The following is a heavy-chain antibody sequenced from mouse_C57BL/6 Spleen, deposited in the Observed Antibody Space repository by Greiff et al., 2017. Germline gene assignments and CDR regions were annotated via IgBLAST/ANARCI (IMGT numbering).Heavy chain of an antibody. V-gene: IGHV1-80*01. J-gene: IGHJ4*01. CDR2: IYPGDGDT. CDR1: GYAFSSYW. CDR3: ARSGAGSDYYAMDY. Sequence: QVQLKQSGAELVKPGASVKISCKASGYAFSSYWMNWVKQRPGKGLEWIGQIYPGDGDTNYNGKFKGKATLTAAKSSSTAYMQLSSLTSEDSSVYFCARSGAGSDYYAMDYWGQGTSVTVSS. D-gene: IGHD3-3*01.